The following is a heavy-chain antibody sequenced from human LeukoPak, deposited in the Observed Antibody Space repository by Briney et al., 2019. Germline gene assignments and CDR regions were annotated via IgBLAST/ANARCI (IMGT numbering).Heavy chain of an antibody. CDR3: ARALVDYCSSTSCSTLDY. Sequence: SVKVSCKASGGTFSSYAISWVRQAPGQGLEWMGGIIPIFGTANYAQKFQGRVTITADESTSTAYMELSSLRSEDTAVYYCARALVDYCSSTSCSTLDYWGQGTLVTVSS. J-gene: IGHJ4*02. D-gene: IGHD2-2*01. CDR2: IIPIFGTA. V-gene: IGHV1-69*01. CDR1: GGTFSSYA.